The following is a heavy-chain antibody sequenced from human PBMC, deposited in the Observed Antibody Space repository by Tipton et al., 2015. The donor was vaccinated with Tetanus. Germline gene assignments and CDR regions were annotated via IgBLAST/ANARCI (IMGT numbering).Heavy chain of an antibody. D-gene: IGHD5-12*01. Sequence: SLRLSCAASGFTFSSYAMSWVRQAPGKGLEWVSAIGGSGGSTYYADSVKGRFTISRDNSKNTLYLQMNSLRADDTAVYYCAKARYDPNSYYCGMDVWGQGTTVTVSS. CDR1: GFTFSSYA. CDR2: IGGSGGST. CDR3: AKARYDPNSYYCGMDV. J-gene: IGHJ6*02. V-gene: IGHV3-23*01.